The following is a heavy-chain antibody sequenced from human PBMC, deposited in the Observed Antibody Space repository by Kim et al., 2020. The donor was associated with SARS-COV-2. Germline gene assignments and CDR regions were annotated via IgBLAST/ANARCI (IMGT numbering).Heavy chain of an antibody. V-gene: IGHV4-4*07. D-gene: IGHD2-2*01. CDR2: IYTSGST. Sequence: SETLSLTCTVSGGSISSYYWSWIRQPAGKGLEWIGRIYTSGSTNYNPSLKSRVTMSVDTSKNQFSLKLSSVTAADTAVYYCAREPIPAAMFLFSNPHSAAGMDVWGQGTTGTVSS. J-gene: IGHJ6*02. CDR1: GGSISSYY. CDR3: AREPIPAAMFLFSNPHSAAGMDV.